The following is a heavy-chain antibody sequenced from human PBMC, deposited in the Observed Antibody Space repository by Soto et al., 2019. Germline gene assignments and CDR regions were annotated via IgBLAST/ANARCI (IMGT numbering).Heavy chain of an antibody. Sequence: PGGSLRLSCAASGFAVSSYWMHWVRQAPGKGLVWVSRISPAGSSTYYADSVRGRLTISKDTAKNTLYLQINSLGAEDTAVYYCARGKTGYGNFDSWGQGTLVTVSS. J-gene: IGHJ4*02. CDR3: ARGKTGYGNFDS. CDR1: GFAVSSYW. CDR2: ISPAGSST. D-gene: IGHD5-12*01. V-gene: IGHV3-74*01.